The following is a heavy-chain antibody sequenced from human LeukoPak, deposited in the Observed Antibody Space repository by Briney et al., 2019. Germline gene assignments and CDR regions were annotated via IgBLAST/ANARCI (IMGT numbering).Heavy chain of an antibody. CDR1: GGSFSGYY. CDR2: INHSGST. CDR3: ARHGPFYGTAFYFDY. V-gene: IGHV4-34*01. Sequence: KPSETLSLTCAVYGGSFSGYYWSWIRQPPGKGLEWIGEINHSGSTNYNPSLKSRVTISVDTSKNQFSLRLSSVTAADTAFYYCARHGPFYGTAFYFDYWGQGTLVTVSS. D-gene: IGHD4-17*01. J-gene: IGHJ4*02.